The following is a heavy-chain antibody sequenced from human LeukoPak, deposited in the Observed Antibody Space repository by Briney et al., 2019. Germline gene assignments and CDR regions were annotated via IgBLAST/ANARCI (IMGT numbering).Heavy chain of an antibody. V-gene: IGHV3-53*05. CDR1: GFTVSSNY. Sequence: PGGSLRLSCAASGFTVSSNYMSWVRQAPGKGLEWVSVIYSGGSTYYADSVKGRFTISRDNSKDTLYLQMNSLRAEDTAVYYCARGLLHYYDSSGYWYWGQGTLVTVSS. CDR3: ARGLLHYYDSSGYWY. CDR2: IYSGGST. J-gene: IGHJ4*02. D-gene: IGHD3-22*01.